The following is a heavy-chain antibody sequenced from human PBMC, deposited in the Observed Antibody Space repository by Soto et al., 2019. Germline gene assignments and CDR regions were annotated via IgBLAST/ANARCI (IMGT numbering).Heavy chain of an antibody. J-gene: IGHJ3*02. Sequence: QLQLQESGSGLVKPSQTLSLTCAVSGGSISSGGYSWSWIRQPPGKGLEWIGYIFHSGNTYYNPXLNSGGTKSEXXSXEXXSLSLRSGTDADTAVYHSARIDVNTTMHRVIAFAIWRQGTMVTVS. CDR1: GGSISSGGYS. V-gene: IGHV4-30-2*01. CDR3: ARIDVNTTMHRVIAFAI. CDR2: IFHSGNT. D-gene: IGHD5-18*01.